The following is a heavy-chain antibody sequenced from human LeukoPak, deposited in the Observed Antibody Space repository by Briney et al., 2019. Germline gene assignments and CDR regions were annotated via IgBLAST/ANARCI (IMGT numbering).Heavy chain of an antibody. D-gene: IGHD4-11*01. CDR2: VSNSGST. J-gene: IGHJ3*02. Sequence: PSETLSLTCGVSGGSISSSSLYWSWIRQSPGKGLEWLGYVSNSGSTNYNPSLKSRVTISVDSSKNQFSLRLSSVTTADTAVYYCARGPYSDNRDAFDIWGQGTMVAVAP. V-gene: IGHV4-61*01. CDR3: ARGPYSDNRDAFDI. CDR1: GGSISSSSLY.